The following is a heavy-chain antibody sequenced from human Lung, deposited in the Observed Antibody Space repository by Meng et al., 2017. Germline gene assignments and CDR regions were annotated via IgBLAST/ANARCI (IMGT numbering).Heavy chain of an antibody. V-gene: IGHV1-18*01. Sequence: QVQPVQSGPEVKNPGASVKVSCKAPDYTFTGYGVSWVRQAPGQGREWMAWLGAHDGDTSHAPKFQGRVTVSADRPTATAYMELRSLRSDDTAVYYCARGTPGRSYSDYWGQGTLVTVSS. CDR1: DYTFTGYG. CDR3: ARGTPGRSYSDY. D-gene: IGHD3-10*01. J-gene: IGHJ4*02. CDR2: LGAHDGDT.